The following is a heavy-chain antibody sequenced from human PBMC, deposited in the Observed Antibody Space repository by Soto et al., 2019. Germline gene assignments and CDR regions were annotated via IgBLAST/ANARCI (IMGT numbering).Heavy chain of an antibody. CDR3: ARGLHSDY. V-gene: IGHV1-18*01. CDR1: GYTFTIYG. CDR2: ISGYDGKT. J-gene: IGHJ4*02. D-gene: IGHD5-12*01. Sequence: QVQLVQSGAEVKKPGASVKVSCKASGYTFTIYGITWVRQAPGQGLEWVGWISGYDGKTNYAQKYQDRVTMTTDTSTTTAYMELRSLRSDDTAVYYCARGLHSDYWGQGTLVTVSS.